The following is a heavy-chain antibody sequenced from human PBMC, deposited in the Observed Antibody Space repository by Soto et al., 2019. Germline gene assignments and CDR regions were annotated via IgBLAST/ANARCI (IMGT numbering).Heavy chain of an antibody. Sequence: QVQLVESGGGVVQPGRSLRLSWAASGFTFSSYAMHWVRQAPGKGLEWVAVISYDGSNKYYADSVKGRFTISRDNSKNTLYLQMNSLRAEDTAVYYCARDPLWGTAMVLWYFDLWGRGTLVTVSS. D-gene: IGHD5-18*01. CDR2: ISYDGSNK. CDR1: GFTFSSYA. V-gene: IGHV3-30-3*01. J-gene: IGHJ2*01. CDR3: ARDPLWGTAMVLWYFDL.